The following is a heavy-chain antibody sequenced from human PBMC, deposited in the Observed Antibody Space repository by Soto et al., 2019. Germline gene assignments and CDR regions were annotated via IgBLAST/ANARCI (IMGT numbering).Heavy chain of an antibody. Sequence: SETLSLTCTVSGGSISSYYWSWIRQPPGKGLEWIGYIYYSGSTNYNPSLKSRVTISVDTSKNQFSLKLSSVTAADTAVYYCARGIRGSGSFYYYYYGMDVLGQGTTVTVS. J-gene: IGHJ6*02. CDR1: GGSISSYY. V-gene: IGHV4-59*01. CDR3: ARGIRGSGSFYYYYYGMDV. D-gene: IGHD3-10*01. CDR2: IYYSGST.